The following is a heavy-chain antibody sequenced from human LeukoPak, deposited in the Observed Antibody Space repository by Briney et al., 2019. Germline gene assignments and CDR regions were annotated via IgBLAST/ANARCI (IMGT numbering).Heavy chain of an antibody. CDR3: ARSRIGWFDP. CDR2: INHSGST. Sequence: SETLSLTCAAYGGSLSGYYWSWIRQPPGKGLEWIGEINHSGSTKYNPSLKSRVTISADTSKNQFSLKLNSVTAADTAVYYCARSRIGWFDPWGQGTLVTVSS. J-gene: IGHJ5*02. V-gene: IGHV4-34*01. D-gene: IGHD1-26*01. CDR1: GGSLSGYY.